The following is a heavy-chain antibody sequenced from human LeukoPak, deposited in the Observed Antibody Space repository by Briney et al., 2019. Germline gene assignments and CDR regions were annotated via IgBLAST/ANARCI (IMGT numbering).Heavy chain of an antibody. D-gene: IGHD6-13*01. J-gene: IGHJ4*02. CDR3: ARARNAYSSSWYGEFDY. CDR2: ISAYNGNT. V-gene: IGHV1-18*01. CDR1: GYTFTSYD. Sequence: ASVKVSCKASGYTFTSYDISWVRQAPGQGLEWMGWISAYNGNTNYAQKLQGRVTMTTDTSTSTAYMELRSLRSDDTAVYYCARARNAYSSSWYGEFDYWGQGTLVTVSS.